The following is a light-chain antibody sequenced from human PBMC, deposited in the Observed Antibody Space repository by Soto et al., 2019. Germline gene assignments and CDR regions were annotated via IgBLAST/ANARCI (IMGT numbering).Light chain of an antibody. Sequence: QSVLTQPASVSGSPGQSITISCTGTTNDVGGYNYVSWYQQHPGEAPKLIIYDVNNRPSGVSNRFSGSTSGNTASLTISGHQADDEADYYCSSYSSTTTLVVFGTGTKLTVL. CDR2: DVN. CDR3: SSYSSTTTLVV. J-gene: IGLJ1*01. CDR1: TNDVGGYNY. V-gene: IGLV2-14*03.